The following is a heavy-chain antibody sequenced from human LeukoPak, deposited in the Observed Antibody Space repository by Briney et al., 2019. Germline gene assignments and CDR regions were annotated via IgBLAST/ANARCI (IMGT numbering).Heavy chain of an antibody. CDR2: ISSSSSYI. V-gene: IGHV3-21*01. J-gene: IGHJ6*04. CDR1: GFTFSSYS. Sequence: GGSLRLSCAASGFTFSSYSMNWVRQAPGKGLEWVSSISSSSSYIYYADSLKGRFTVSRDNAKNSLYLQMNSLRAEDTAVYYCAELGITMIGGVWGKGTTVTISS. D-gene: IGHD3-10*02. CDR3: AELGITMIGGV.